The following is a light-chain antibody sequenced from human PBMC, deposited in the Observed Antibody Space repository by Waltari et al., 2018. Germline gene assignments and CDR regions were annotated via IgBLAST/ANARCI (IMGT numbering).Light chain of an antibody. J-gene: IGKJ2*03. V-gene: IGKV1-33*01. CDR1: QGISNW. CDR2: RAS. Sequence: DIQMTQSPSSLSASVGDRVTIPCRASQGISNWLAWYQQKPGKAPKLLIYRASNLETGVPAMFSGIGSGTDFTLTISSLQPEDIATYYCQQHDNSPYSFGQWTKVEIK. CDR3: QQHDNSPYS.